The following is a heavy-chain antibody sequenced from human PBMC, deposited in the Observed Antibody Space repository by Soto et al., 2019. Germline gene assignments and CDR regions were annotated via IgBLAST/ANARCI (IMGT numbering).Heavy chain of an antibody. J-gene: IGHJ4*02. V-gene: IGHV1-69*06. CDR1: GGTFSSYA. CDR2: IIPILGTA. CDR3: ARVKDSGYDGSFDY. Sequence: QVQLVQSGAEVKKPGSSVKVSCKASGGTFSSYAISWVRQAPGQGLEWMGGIIPILGTANYAQKFQGKVTITEDKSTSTAYMELSSLRSEDTAVYYCARVKDSGYDGSFDYWGQGTLVTFSS. D-gene: IGHD5-12*01.